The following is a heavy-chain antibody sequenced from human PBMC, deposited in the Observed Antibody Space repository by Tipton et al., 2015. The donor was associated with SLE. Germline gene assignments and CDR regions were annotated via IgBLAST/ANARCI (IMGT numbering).Heavy chain of an antibody. CDR3: ARDIAAAGTEYFQH. Sequence: TLSLTCTVSGGSISSYYWSWIRQRAGKGLEWIGRIYTSGSTNYNHSLKSRVTISVDTSKNQFSLKLSSVTAADTAVYYCARDIAAAGTEYFQHWGQGTLVTVSS. CDR1: GGSISSYY. D-gene: IGHD6-13*01. V-gene: IGHV4-4*07. J-gene: IGHJ1*01. CDR2: IYTSGST.